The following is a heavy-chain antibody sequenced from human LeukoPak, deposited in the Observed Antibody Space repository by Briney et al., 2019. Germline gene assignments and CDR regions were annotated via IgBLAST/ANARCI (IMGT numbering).Heavy chain of an antibody. J-gene: IGHJ3*02. Sequence: SQTLSLTCAISGDSVSSNSAAWNWIRQSPSRGLEWLGRTYYRSKWYNDYAVSVKSRITINPDTSMNQFSLQLNSVTPEDTAVYYCARDPSHGWEPPVRAFDIWGQGTMVTVSS. V-gene: IGHV6-1*01. CDR1: GDSVSSNSAA. CDR2: TYYRSKWYN. D-gene: IGHD1-26*01. CDR3: ARDPSHGWEPPVRAFDI.